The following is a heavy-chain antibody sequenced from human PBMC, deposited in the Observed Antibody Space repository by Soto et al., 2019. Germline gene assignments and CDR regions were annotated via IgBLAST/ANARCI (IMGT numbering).Heavy chain of an antibody. CDR1: GGSISRYY. V-gene: IGHV4-59*01. D-gene: IGHD2-21*02. J-gene: IGHJ6*02. Sequence: SETLSLTCTASGGSISRYYWSWIRQPPGKGLEWIGYMYNTGSTVYNPPFKSRVTISVDTSKKQFSLMLNSVTAADTAVYYCARDLWGYCGTDCYPLDVWGQGTTVTVS. CDR3: ARDLWGYCGTDCYPLDV. CDR2: MYNTGST.